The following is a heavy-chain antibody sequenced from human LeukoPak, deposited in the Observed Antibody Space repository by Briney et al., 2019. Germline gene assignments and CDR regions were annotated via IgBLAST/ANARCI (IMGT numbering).Heavy chain of an antibody. CDR2: IRNKANSYTT. Sequence: GGSLRLSCAASGFTFSDHYMDWVRQAPGKGLEWVGRIRNKANSYTTEYAASVRGRFTVSRDGSKNSLYLQMNSLKTEDSAVYYCARGAFCSGGACPDPFDSWGQGTLVTVSS. V-gene: IGHV3-72*01. J-gene: IGHJ4*02. CDR1: GFTFSDHY. CDR3: ARGAFCSGGACPDPFDS. D-gene: IGHD2-15*01.